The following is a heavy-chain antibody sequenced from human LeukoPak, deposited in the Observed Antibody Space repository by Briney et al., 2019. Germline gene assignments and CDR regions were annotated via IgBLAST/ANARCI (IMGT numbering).Heavy chain of an antibody. Sequence: KASETLSLTCTVSGGSISSSSYFWGWIRQPPGKGLEWIGSIYYSGSTYYNPSLKSRVTISVDMSKNQFSLKLSSVTAADTAVYYCARHLGSYYRSTFDYWGQGTLVTVSS. CDR3: ARHLGSYYRSTFDY. CDR2: IYYSGST. CDR1: GGSISSSSYF. J-gene: IGHJ4*02. D-gene: IGHD1-26*01. V-gene: IGHV4-39*01.